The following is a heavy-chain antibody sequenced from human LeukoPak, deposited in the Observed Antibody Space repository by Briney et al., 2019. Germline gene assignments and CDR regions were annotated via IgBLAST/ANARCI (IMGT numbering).Heavy chain of an antibody. CDR2: IRYDGSNK. V-gene: IGHV3-30*02. J-gene: IGHJ4*02. Sequence: PGGSLRLSCAASGFTFSSYGMHWVRQAPGKGLEWVAFIRYDGSNKYYADSVKGRFTISRDNSKNTLYLQMNSLRAEDTAVYYCAKTYYSNYYVDYWGQGTLVTVSS. CDR3: AKTYYSNYYVDY. D-gene: IGHD4-11*01. CDR1: GFTFSSYG.